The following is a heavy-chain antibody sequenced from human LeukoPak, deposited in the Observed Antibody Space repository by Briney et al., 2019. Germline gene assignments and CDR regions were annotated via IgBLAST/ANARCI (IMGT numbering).Heavy chain of an antibody. CDR2: IRYDGSNK. CDR3: ARVKFGDYAVDY. Sequence: GGSLRLSCAASGFTFSSYGMHWVRQAPGKGLEWVAFIRYDGSNKYYADSVKGRFTISRDNSKNTLYLQMNSLRVEDTAVYYCARVKFGDYAVDYWGQGTLVTVSS. D-gene: IGHD4-17*01. V-gene: IGHV3-30*02. J-gene: IGHJ4*02. CDR1: GFTFSSYG.